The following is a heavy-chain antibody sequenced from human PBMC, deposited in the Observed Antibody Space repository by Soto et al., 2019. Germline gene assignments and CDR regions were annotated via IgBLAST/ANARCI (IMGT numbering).Heavy chain of an antibody. Sequence: QTLSLTCAISGDSVSSNSAAWNWIRQSPSRGLEWLGRTYYRSKWYHDYAVSVKSRITINPDTSKKQFSLQLNSVTPEDTAVYFCARDQVYKGGYDFLGGLRPFYYYGMDVWGQGTSVTVSS. V-gene: IGHV6-1*01. CDR2: TYYRSKWYH. D-gene: IGHD5-12*01. J-gene: IGHJ6*02. CDR1: GDSVSSNSAA. CDR3: ARDQVYKGGYDFLGGLRPFYYYGMDV.